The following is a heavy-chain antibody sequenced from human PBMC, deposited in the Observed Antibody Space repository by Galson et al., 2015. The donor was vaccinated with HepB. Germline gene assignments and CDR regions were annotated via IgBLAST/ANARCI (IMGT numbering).Heavy chain of an antibody. J-gene: IGHJ4*02. CDR3: TLGTPFNTAMVENY. D-gene: IGHD5-18*01. CDR2: IIPIFGTA. CDR1: GGTFSSYA. Sequence: SVKVSCKASGGTFSSYAIRWVRQAPGQGLEWMGGIIPIFGTANYAQKFQGRVTITADKSTSTAYMELSSLRSEDTAVYYCTLGTPFNTAMVENYWGQGTLVTVSS. V-gene: IGHV1-69*06.